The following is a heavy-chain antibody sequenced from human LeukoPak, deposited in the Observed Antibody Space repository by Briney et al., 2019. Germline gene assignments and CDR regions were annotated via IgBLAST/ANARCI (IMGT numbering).Heavy chain of an antibody. CDR2: ISSSSSYI. V-gene: IGHV3-21*01. J-gene: IGHJ4*02. D-gene: IGHD3-22*01. Sequence: PGGSLRLSCAASGFTFSRYSMNWVRQAPGKGLEWVSSISSSSSYIYYADSVKGRFTISRDNAKNSLYLQMNSLRAEDTAVYYCARDRSDYDSSGYYDYWGQGTLVTVSS. CDR1: GFTFSRYS. CDR3: ARDRSDYDSSGYYDY.